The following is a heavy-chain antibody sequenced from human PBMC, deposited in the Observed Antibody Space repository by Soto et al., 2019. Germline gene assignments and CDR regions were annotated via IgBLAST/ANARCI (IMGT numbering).Heavy chain of an antibody. D-gene: IGHD1-26*01. CDR2: MHTSGSS. CDR1: GGSITSYY. V-gene: IGHV4-4*07. CDR3: ARSGSYYDSRAFVI. Sequence: SETLSLTCTVSGGSITSYYWRWIRQPAGKGLEWIGRMHTSGSSNYNPSLKSRVTMSVDTSKNQFSLKLSSVTAADTAVYYCARSGSYYDSRAFVIWGQGTMVTVS. J-gene: IGHJ3*02.